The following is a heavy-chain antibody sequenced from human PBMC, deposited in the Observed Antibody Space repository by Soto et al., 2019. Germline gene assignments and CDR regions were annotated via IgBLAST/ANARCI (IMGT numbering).Heavy chain of an antibody. Sequence: QVQLVQSGAEVKKPGASVKVSCKASGYTFTSYYMHWVRQAPGQGLEWMGIINPSGGSTSYAQKFQGRVTMTRDTSTSTVYIELSSLRSEDTAVYYCAREYSSSSFRIAPPNPPQHWGQGTLVTVSS. CDR2: INPSGGST. D-gene: IGHD6-13*01. CDR3: AREYSSSSFRIAPPNPPQH. CDR1: GYTFTSYY. V-gene: IGHV1-46*01. J-gene: IGHJ1*01.